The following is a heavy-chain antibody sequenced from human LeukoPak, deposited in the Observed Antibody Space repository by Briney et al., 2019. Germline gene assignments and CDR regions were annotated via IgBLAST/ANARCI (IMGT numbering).Heavy chain of an antibody. CDR2: INHSGST. D-gene: IGHD1-7*01. CDR1: GGSFSGYY. V-gene: IGHV4-34*01. Sequence: PSETLSLTCAVYGGSFSGYYWSWIRQPPGKGLEWIGEINHSGSTNYNPSLKSRVTISVDTSKNQFSLKLSSVTAADTAVYYCARLRITGTTVDYYYMDVWGKGTTVTVSS. J-gene: IGHJ6*03. CDR3: ARLRITGTTVDYYYMDV.